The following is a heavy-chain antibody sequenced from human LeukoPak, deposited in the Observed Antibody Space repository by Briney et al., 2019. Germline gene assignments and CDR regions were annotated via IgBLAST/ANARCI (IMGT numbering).Heavy chain of an antibody. CDR2: IIPIFGTA. CDR1: GGTFSSYA. D-gene: IGHD3-10*01. V-gene: IGHV1-69*13. J-gene: IGHJ4*02. Sequence: SVKVSCKASGGTFSSYAISWVRQAPGQGLEWMGGIIPIFGTANYAQKFQGRVTITADESTSTAYMELSSLRSEDTAVYYCAIEARGVIIDNDYWGQGTLVTVSS. CDR3: AIEARGVIIDNDY.